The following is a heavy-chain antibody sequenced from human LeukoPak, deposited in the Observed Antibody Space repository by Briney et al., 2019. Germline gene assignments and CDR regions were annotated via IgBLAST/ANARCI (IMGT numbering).Heavy chain of an antibody. CDR1: GGTLSSYS. J-gene: IGHJ6*02. CDR2: IIPIFGSA. V-gene: IGHV1-69*13. D-gene: IGHD4-23*01. Sequence: GASVKVSCKASGGTLSSYSISWVRQATGQELEWMGGIIPIFGSANFAQKFQGRVTITADDSTNTAYIDLSSLRSEDAAFYYCAGGLSRWSTPTSSYYYRMDVWGQGTTVVVSS. CDR3: AGGLSRWSTPTSSYYYRMDV.